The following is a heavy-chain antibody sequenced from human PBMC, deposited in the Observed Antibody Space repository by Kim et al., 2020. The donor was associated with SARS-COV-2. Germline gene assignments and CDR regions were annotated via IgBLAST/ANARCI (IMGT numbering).Heavy chain of an antibody. V-gene: IGHV4-31*02. Sequence: LKSRVTISVDTSKNQFSRKLSSVTAADTAVYYCARYCSGGSCYAKDYFDYWGQGTLVTVSS. J-gene: IGHJ4*02. D-gene: IGHD2-15*01. CDR3: ARYCSGGSCYAKDYFDY.